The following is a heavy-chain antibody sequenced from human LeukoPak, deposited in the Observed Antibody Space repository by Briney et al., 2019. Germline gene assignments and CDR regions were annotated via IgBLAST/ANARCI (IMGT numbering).Heavy chain of an antibody. Sequence: SVKVSCTASGGTFSSYAISWVRQAPGQGLEWMGGIIPIFGTANYAQKFQGRVTITADKSTSTAYMELSSLRSEDTAVYYCARDTYCSSTSCYFDYYYYMDVWGKGTTVTVSS. CDR2: IIPIFGTA. V-gene: IGHV1-69*06. CDR1: GGTFSSYA. D-gene: IGHD2-2*01. CDR3: ARDTYCSSTSCYFDYYYYMDV. J-gene: IGHJ6*03.